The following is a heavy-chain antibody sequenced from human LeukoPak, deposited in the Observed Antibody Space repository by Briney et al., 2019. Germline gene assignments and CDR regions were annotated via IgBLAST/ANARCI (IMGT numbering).Heavy chain of an antibody. Sequence: SETLSLTCAVSGGSFSGYYWSWIRQPPGKGLEWIGEINHSGSTNYNPSLKSRVTISVDTSKNQFSLKLSSVTAADTAVYYCARAKGAAGFRYFDYWGQGTLVTVSS. D-gene: IGHD6-13*01. CDR2: INHSGST. J-gene: IGHJ4*02. V-gene: IGHV4-34*01. CDR1: GGSFSGYY. CDR3: ARAKGAAGFRYFDY.